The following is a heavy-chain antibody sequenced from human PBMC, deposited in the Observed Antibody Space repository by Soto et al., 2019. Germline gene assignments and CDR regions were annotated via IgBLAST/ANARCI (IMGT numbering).Heavy chain of an antibody. Sequence: ASVKVSCKASGYTFTGYYMHWVRQAPGQGLEWMGWINPNSGGTNYAQKFQGWVTMTRDTSISTAYMELSRLRSDDTAVYYCAREVNDYGDSRYYYYYMDVWGKGTTVTVSS. CDR3: AREVNDYGDSRYYYYYMDV. CDR1: GYTFTGYY. D-gene: IGHD4-17*01. J-gene: IGHJ6*03. CDR2: INPNSGGT. V-gene: IGHV1-2*04.